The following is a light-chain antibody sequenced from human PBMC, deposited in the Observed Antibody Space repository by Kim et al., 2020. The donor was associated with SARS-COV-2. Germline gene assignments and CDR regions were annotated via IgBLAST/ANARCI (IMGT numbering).Light chain of an antibody. CDR2: AAA. J-gene: IGKJ1*01. CDR3: HQTCTTPWT. Sequence: DIQMTQSPSSLSASVGDRVTITCRASQSIINYLNWYQQTPGRAPKVHIYAAARLHSGVPSRFSGSGSGTDFTLTINSLQPEDLATYYCHQTCTTPWTFGQGSKVDIK. CDR1: QSIINY. V-gene: IGKV1-39*01.